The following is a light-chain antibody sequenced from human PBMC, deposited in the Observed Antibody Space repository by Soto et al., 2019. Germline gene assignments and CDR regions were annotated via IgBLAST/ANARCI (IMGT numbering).Light chain of an antibody. Sequence: DIQMTQSPSTLSASVGDIVTITCRASQSISSWLAWYQQKPGKAPKLLIYKASSLESGVPSRFSGSGSGTEFTLTISSLQPDDVATYYCQQYNSYPWTLGQGTKVDIK. CDR3: QQYNSYPWT. V-gene: IGKV1-5*03. CDR2: KAS. J-gene: IGKJ1*01. CDR1: QSISSW.